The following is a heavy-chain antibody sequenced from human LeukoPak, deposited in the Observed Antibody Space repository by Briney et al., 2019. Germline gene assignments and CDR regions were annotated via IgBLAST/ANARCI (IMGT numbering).Heavy chain of an antibody. D-gene: IGHD5-18*01. J-gene: IGHJ6*03. CDR1: GGSISSGSYY. CDR3: ARGDTGYYYYMDV. V-gene: IGHV4-61*02. Sequence: SETLSLACAVSGGSISSGSYYWRWIRQPAGKGLEWIRRIYTSGTTNYNPSLKSRVTISVDTSKNQFSLKLSSVTAADTAVYYCARGDTGYYYYMDVWGKGTTVTLSS. CDR2: IYTSGTT.